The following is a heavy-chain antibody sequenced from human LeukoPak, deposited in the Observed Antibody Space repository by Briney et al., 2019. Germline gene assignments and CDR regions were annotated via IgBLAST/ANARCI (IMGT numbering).Heavy chain of an antibody. CDR3: ASKGTSAVAGTGVDY. V-gene: IGHV3-21*01. D-gene: IGHD6-19*01. CDR2: ISSSSSYI. CDR1: GFTFSSYS. Sequence: GGSLRLSCAASGFTFSSYSMNWVRQAPGKGLEWVSSISSSSSYIYYADSVKGRFTISRDNAKNSLYLQMNSLRAEDTAVYYCASKGTSAVAGTGVDYWGQGTLVTVSS. J-gene: IGHJ4*02.